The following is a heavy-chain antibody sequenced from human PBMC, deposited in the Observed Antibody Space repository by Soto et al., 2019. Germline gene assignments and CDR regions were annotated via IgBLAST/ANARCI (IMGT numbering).Heavy chain of an antibody. Sequence: ASVKVSCKASGYTFTSYGISWVRQAPGQGXEWMGWISAYNGNTNYAQKLQGRVTMTTDTSTSTAYMELRSLRSDDTAVYYCAREAGTNPHYYDSTGYYGGSYYFDYWGQGTLVTVSS. D-gene: IGHD3-22*01. CDR3: AREAGTNPHYYDSTGYYGGSYYFDY. J-gene: IGHJ4*02. CDR2: ISAYNGNT. V-gene: IGHV1-18*04. CDR1: GYTFTSYG.